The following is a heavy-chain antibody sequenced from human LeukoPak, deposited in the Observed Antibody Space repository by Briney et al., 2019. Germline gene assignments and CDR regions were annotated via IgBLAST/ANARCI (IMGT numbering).Heavy chain of an antibody. CDR1: IYSISNGYF. V-gene: IGHV4-4*07. J-gene: IGHJ6*03. Sequence: SETLSLTCTVSIYSISNGYFWGWIRQTPGKGLEWIGRIYTSGSTNYNPSLKSRVTMSVDTSKNQFSLKLSSVTAADTAVYYCARGGGLNYYYYYMDVWGEGTTVTISS. CDR3: ARGGGLNYYYYYMDV. CDR2: IYTSGST. D-gene: IGHD3-16*01.